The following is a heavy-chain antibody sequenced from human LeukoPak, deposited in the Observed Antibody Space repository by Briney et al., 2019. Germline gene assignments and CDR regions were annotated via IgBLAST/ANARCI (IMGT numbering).Heavy chain of an antibody. Sequence: PGGSLRLSCAASGLTFSSSEMNWVRQAPGKGLEWVSYIDKSATTIKYADSVKGRFTISRDNAKSSLYLQMNSLKTEDTAVYYCIRQYSYGSPYFDYWGQGTLVTVSS. CDR1: GLTFSSSE. J-gene: IGHJ4*02. CDR3: IRQYSYGSPYFDY. CDR2: IDKSATTI. V-gene: IGHV3-48*03. D-gene: IGHD5-18*01.